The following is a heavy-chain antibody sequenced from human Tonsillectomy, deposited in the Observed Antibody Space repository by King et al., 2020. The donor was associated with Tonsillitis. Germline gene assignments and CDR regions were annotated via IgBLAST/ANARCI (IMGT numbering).Heavy chain of an antibody. CDR3: AKDFNVRGSGWYYFDY. CDR2: ISGSGGST. J-gene: IGHJ4*02. D-gene: IGHD6-19*01. CDR1: GFTFSSYA. V-gene: IGHV3-23*04. Sequence: VQLVESGGGLVQPGGSLRLSCAASGFTFSSYAMSWVRQAPGKGLEWVSAISGSGGSTYYADSVKGRFTISRDNSKNTLYLQMNSLRAEDTAVYYCAKDFNVRGSGWYYFDYWGQGTLVTVSS.